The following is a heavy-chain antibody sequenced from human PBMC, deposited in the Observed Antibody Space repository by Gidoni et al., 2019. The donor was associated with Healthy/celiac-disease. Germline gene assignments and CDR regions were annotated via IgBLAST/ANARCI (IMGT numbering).Heavy chain of an antibody. J-gene: IGHJ6*02. CDR3: ARGRYGDPAGSYYYYGMDV. CDR1: GGTCSSDA. V-gene: IGHV1-69*01. CDR2: IIPIFGTA. D-gene: IGHD4-17*01. Sequence: QVQLVQSGAEVKKRGSAVTVCCKASGGTCSSDAISWVRQAPGQGLEWMGGIIPIFGTANYSQKFQGRVTITADESTRTAYMELSSLRSEDTAVYYCARGRYGDPAGSYYYYGMDVWGQATTVTVSS.